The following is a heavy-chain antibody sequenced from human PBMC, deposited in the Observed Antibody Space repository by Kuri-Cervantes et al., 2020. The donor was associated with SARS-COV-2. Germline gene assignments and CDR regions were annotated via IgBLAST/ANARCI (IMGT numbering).Heavy chain of an antibody. J-gene: IGHJ4*02. CDR3: ARGDFWSGYYIDY. Sequence: GESLKISCAASGFTFSSYSMNWVRQAPGKGLEWVSSISCSSSYIYYADSVKGRFTISRDNAKNSLYLQMNSLRAEDTAVYYCARGDFWSGYYIDYWGQGTLVTVSS. D-gene: IGHD3-3*01. V-gene: IGHV3-21*01. CDR2: ISCSSSYI. CDR1: GFTFSSYS.